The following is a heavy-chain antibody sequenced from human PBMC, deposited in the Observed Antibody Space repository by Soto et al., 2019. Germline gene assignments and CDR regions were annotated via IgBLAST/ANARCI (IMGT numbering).Heavy chain of an antibody. J-gene: IGHJ4*02. CDR3: ARQLSHICDS. CDR2: IKPGTSDI. V-gene: IGHV5-51*01. D-gene: IGHD3-3*02. CDR1: GYKFGSAW. Sequence: PGESLKISCKGVGYKFGSAWIGWVRQMPGKGLEWMGIIKPGTSDIRYSPSCRGHVTISADEAVSTAYLQWSSLKASDTDMYYCARQLSHICDSWGQGTLVTVYS.